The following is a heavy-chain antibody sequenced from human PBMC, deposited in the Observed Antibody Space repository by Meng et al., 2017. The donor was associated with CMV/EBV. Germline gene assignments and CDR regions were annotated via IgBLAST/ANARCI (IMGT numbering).Heavy chain of an antibody. J-gene: IGHJ4*02. V-gene: IGHV4-30-4*08. CDR1: GGSISSGSSY. CDR3: ARVGRTSCYDY. CDR2: IYYSGST. D-gene: IGHD2-2*01. Sequence: YLEEQGPGAGKPSTTLSPTCTGSGGSISSGSSYWSWFSQPPGKGREWIGYIYYSGSTYYNHSLKSRVTISVDTYKNPFSLKMSSVTAADTAVYYCARVGRTSCYDYWGQGTLVTVSS.